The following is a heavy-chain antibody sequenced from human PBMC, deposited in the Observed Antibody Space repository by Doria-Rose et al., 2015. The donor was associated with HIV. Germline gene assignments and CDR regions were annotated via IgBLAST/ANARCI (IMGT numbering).Heavy chain of an antibody. J-gene: IGHJ4*02. Sequence: QVQLQESGPGLVRPSQTLSLTCTVSGDSISSGDSFWSWIRQPPGKGPEWIGYISSSGTTYYYPSLSSRLTISLDASKNQFSLILNSVTAADTAVYYCARARNYGFPHFFDFWGQGTLVTVSS. V-gene: IGHV4-30-4*01. CDR1: GDSISSGDSF. CDR2: ISSSGTT. CDR3: ARARNYGFPHFFDF. D-gene: IGHD3-10*01.